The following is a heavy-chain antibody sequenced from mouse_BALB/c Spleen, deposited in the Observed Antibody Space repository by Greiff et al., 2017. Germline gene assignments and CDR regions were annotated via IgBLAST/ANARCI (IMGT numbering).Heavy chain of an antibody. D-gene: IGHD2-10*02. J-gene: IGHJ4*01. CDR3: AKRGYGNYDDYYAMDY. CDR2: IWRGGST. Sequence: QAQLQQSGPSLVQPSQSLSITCTVSGFSLTSYGVHWVRQSPGKGLEWLGVIWRGGSTDYNAAFMSRLSITKDNSKSQVFFKMNSLQADDTAIYYCAKRGYGNYDDYYAMDYWGQGTSVTVSS. CDR1: GFSLTSYG. V-gene: IGHV2-5-1*01.